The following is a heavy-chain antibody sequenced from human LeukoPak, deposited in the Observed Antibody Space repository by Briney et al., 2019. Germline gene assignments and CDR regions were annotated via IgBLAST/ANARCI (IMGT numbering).Heavy chain of an antibody. CDR1: GFTFSSSS. CDR3: TRTPRTYDFDC. J-gene: IGHJ4*02. V-gene: IGHV3-74*01. D-gene: IGHD4-17*01. Sequence: GGSLRLSCAASGFTFSSSSMNWVRQAPGKGLVWVSRINNDGSSTSYADSVKGRFTISRDNAKNTLYLQLNSLRAEDTAVYYCTRTPRTYDFDCWGQGTLVTVSS. CDR2: INNDGSST.